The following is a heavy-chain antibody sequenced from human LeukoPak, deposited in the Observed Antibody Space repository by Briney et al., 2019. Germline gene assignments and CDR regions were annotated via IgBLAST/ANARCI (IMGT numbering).Heavy chain of an antibody. D-gene: IGHD3-10*01. CDR1: GYTFTGYY. CDR2: INPNSGGT. V-gene: IGHV1-2*02. CDR3: ARRKHSGSSNFDY. J-gene: IGHJ4*01. Sequence: ASVKVSCKASGYTFTGYYMHWLRQAPGQGLEWMGWINPNSGGTNYAQKFQGRVTMTGDTSIGTAYMDLSRLSSDDTAVYYCARRKHSGSSNFDYWGHGTLVTVSS.